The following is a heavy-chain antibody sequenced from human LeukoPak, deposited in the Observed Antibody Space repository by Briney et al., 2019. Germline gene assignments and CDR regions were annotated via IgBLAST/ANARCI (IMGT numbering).Heavy chain of an antibody. Sequence: SETLSLTCTVSGGSISSYYWSWIRQPPGKGLEWIGYIYYSGSTNYNPSLKSRVTISVDTSKNQFSLKLSSVTAADTAVYYCARYYYDSSGGSWFDPWGQGTLVTVSS. CDR1: GGSISSYY. D-gene: IGHD3-22*01. V-gene: IGHV4-59*01. CDR2: IYYSGST. CDR3: ARYYYDSSGGSWFDP. J-gene: IGHJ5*02.